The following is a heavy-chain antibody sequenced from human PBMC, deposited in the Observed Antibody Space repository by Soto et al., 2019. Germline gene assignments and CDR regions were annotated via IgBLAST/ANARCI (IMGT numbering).Heavy chain of an antibody. CDR1: GFSLSNARMG. J-gene: IGHJ3*02. V-gene: IGHV2-26*01. CDR2: IFSNDEK. Sequence: SGPTLVNPTETLTLTCTVSGFSLSNARMGVSWIRQPPGKALEWLAHIFSNDEKSYSTSLKSRLTISKDTSKSQVVLTMTNMDPVDTATYYCARIRRIAAGKDAFDIWGQGTMVTVSS. CDR3: ARIRRIAAGKDAFDI. D-gene: IGHD6-13*01.